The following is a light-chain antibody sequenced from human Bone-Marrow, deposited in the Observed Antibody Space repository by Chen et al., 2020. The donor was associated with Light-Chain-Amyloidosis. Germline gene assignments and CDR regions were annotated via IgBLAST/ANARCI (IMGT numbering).Light chain of an antibody. Sequence: QSALTQPASVSGSPGQSITISCTGTTSDVGTYNLVSWYQQHPGKAPKLIIFEDTQRPSGVSTRFSTSNSVNTASLRIFRLQAEDEADYYCCSYAGSNTYVFGGGTKLTVL. J-gene: IGLJ2*01. CDR2: EDT. CDR1: TSDVGTYNL. V-gene: IGLV2-23*01. CDR3: CSYAGSNTYV.